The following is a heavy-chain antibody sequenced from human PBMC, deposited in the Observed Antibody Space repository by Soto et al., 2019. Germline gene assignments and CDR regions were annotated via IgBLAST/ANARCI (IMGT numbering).Heavy chain of an antibody. Sequence: PSETLSLTCAVSGGSISSSNWWSWVRQPPGKGLEWIGEIYHSGSTNYNPSLKSRVTISVDKSKNQFSLKLSSVTAADTAVYYCARLPTSLRTALPHYYGMDVWGQGTTVS. J-gene: IGHJ6*01. V-gene: IGHV4-4*02. CDR3: ARLPTSLRTALPHYYGMDV. CDR1: GGSISSSNW. D-gene: IGHD5-18*01. CDR2: IYHSGST.